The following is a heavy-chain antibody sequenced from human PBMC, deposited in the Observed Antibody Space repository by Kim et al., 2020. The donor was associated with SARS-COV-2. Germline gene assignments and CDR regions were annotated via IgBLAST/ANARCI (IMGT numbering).Heavy chain of an antibody. V-gene: IGHV1-24*01. Sequence: ASVKVSCKVSGYTLTELSMHWVRQAPGKGLEWMGGFDPEDGETIYAQKFQGRVTMTEDTSTDTAYMELSSLRSEDTAVYYCATDSPKRRSGNAFDIWGQGTMVTVSS. CDR2: FDPEDGET. J-gene: IGHJ3*02. D-gene: IGHD6-25*01. CDR1: GYTLTELS. CDR3: ATDSPKRRSGNAFDI.